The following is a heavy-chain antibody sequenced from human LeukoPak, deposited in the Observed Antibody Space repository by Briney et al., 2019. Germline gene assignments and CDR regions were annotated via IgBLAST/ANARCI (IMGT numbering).Heavy chain of an antibody. Sequence: GGSLRLSCAASGLTFSSYSMNWVRQAPGKGLEWVSSISSSSSYIYYADSVKGRFTISRDNAKNSLYLQMNSLRAEDTAVYYCARDNGWRWLTPHFDYWGQGTLVTVSS. CDR2: ISSSSSYI. CDR3: ARDNGWRWLTPHFDY. D-gene: IGHD2-8*01. V-gene: IGHV3-21*01. J-gene: IGHJ4*02. CDR1: GLTFSSYS.